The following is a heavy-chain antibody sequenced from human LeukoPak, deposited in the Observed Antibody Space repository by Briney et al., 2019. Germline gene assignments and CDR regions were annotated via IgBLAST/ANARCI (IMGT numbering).Heavy chain of an antibody. CDR3: ARSHGYSSNYFDY. J-gene: IGHJ4*02. V-gene: IGHV3-21*01. D-gene: IGHD6-13*01. CDR2: ISSSSSYI. CDR1: GFTFSSYS. Sequence: GGSLRLSCAASGFTFSSYSMNWVRQAPGKGLEWVSSISSSSSYIYYADSVKGRFTISRDNAKNSLYLQMNSLRAEDTAVYYCARSHGYSSNYFDYWGQGTLVTVSS.